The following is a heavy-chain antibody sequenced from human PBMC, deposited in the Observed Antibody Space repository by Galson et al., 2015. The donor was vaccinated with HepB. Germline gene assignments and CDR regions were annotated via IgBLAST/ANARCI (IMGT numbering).Heavy chain of an antibody. D-gene: IGHD3-16*01. CDR3: AGEGGAAAFDI. V-gene: IGHV4-34*01. Sequence: SETLSLTCTVYGGSFSGYYWSWIRQPPGKGLEWIGEINHSGSTNYNPSLKSRVTISVDTSKNQFSLKLSYVTAADTAVYYCAGEGGAAAFDIWGQGTMVTVSS. CDR1: GGSFSGYY. J-gene: IGHJ3*02. CDR2: INHSGST.